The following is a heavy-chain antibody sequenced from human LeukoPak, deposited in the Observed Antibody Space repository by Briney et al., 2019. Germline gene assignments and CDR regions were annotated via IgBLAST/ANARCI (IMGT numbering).Heavy chain of an antibody. CDR3: TRDPGTVAIDY. D-gene: IGHD6-19*01. Sequence: GGSLRLSCAASGFTFDDYAMSWVRQAAGKGLEWVSGIGKNGGNPGYADSVKGRSTISRDNAKNSLYLQMNSLRAEDTALFFCTRDPGTVAIDYWGQGILVTVSS. CDR1: GFTFDDYA. CDR2: IGKNGGNP. V-gene: IGHV3-20*04. J-gene: IGHJ4*02.